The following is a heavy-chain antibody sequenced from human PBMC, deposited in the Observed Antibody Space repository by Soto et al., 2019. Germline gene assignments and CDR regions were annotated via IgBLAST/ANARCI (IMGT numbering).Heavy chain of an antibody. Sequence: GGSLRLSCAASGFTFSSYAMSWVRQAPGKGLEWVSAISGSGGSTYYADSVKGRFTISRDNSKNTLYLQMNSLRAEDTAVYYCAKDWSRIVVVVAATLWFDPWGQGTLVTVSS. CDR3: AKDWSRIVVVVAATLWFDP. V-gene: IGHV3-23*01. CDR1: GFTFSSYA. J-gene: IGHJ5*02. D-gene: IGHD2-15*01. CDR2: ISGSGGST.